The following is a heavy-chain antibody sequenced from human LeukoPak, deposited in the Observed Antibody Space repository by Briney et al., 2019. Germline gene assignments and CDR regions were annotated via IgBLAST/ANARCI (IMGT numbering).Heavy chain of an antibody. D-gene: IGHD3-22*01. J-gene: IGHJ5*02. CDR3: ARPYYYDSRIDP. CDR2: FYYSGST. V-gene: IGHV4-30-4*01. CDR1: GGSISSGDYY. Sequence: SETLSLTCTVSGGSISSGDYYWSWIRQPPGKGLEWIGYFYYSGSTYYNPSLKSRVTISVDTSKNQFSLKLSPVTAADTAVYYCARPYYYDSRIDPWGQGTLVTVSS.